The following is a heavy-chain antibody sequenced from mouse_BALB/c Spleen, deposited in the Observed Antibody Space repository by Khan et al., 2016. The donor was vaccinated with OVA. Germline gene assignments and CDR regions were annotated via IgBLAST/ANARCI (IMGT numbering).Heavy chain of an antibody. CDR2: INPSTGYT. J-gene: IGHJ3*01. CDR3: ANHGSSSGWFTY. CDR1: GYTFTSYW. V-gene: IGHV1-7*01. Sequence: QVQLQQSGAELAKPGASVKMSCKASGYTFTSYWMHWVKQRPGQGLEWIGYINPSTGYTEYNQKFKDKATLTADKSSSTASMQLRSLTSEDSAVYFCANHGSSSGWFTYWGQGTLVTVSA. D-gene: IGHD1-1*01.